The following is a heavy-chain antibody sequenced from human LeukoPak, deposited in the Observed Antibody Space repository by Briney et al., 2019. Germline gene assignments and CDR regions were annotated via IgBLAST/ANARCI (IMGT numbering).Heavy chain of an antibody. V-gene: IGHV3-11*05. CDR2: ISGNSGDI. CDR3: TRDPRRLDY. J-gene: IGHJ4*02. CDR1: GLTFSDYY. Sequence: GGSLRLSCTVSGLTFSDYYMTWVRQAPGKGLEWLSYISGNSGDINYLDSVRGRFTISRDNAKNSLYLQMNSLRVEDTAVYYCTRDPRRLDYLGQGTPVTVSS.